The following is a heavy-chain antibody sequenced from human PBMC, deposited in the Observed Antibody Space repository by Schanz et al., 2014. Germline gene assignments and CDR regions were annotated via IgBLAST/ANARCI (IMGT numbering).Heavy chain of an antibody. Sequence: QVQLVQSGAEVKKPGASVKVSCKASGYTFTSDSMHWVRQAPGQGLEWMGMINPSGGSTTYAQKFQGRVTMTRDTSTSTVYMEVSSLRSEDTAVHYCARGRGFYDYWGQGTLVTVSS. V-gene: IGHV1-46*01. D-gene: IGHD3-10*01. CDR2: INPSGGST. CDR3: ARGRGFYDY. CDR1: GYTFTSDS. J-gene: IGHJ4*02.